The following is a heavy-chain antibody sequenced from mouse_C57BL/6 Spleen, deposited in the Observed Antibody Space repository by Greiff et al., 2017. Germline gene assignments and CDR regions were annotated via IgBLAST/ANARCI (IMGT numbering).Heavy chain of an antibody. CDR2: INYDGSST. CDR1: GFTFSDYY. CDR3: ARVFDY. Sequence: EVKLVESEGGLVQPGSSMKLSCTASGFTFSDYYMAWVRQVPEKGLEWVANINYDGSSTYYLDSLKSRFIISRDNAKNILYLQMSSLKSEDTATYYCARVFDYLGQGTTLTVSS. V-gene: IGHV5-16*01. J-gene: IGHJ2*01.